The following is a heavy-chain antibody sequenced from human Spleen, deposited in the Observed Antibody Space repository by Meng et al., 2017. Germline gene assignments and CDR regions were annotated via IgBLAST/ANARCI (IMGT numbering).Heavy chain of an antibody. J-gene: IGHJ3*02. CDR3: ARDGYYDSSGYYYGVFDI. CDR1: GGTFSSYT. Sequence: SVKVSCKASGGTFSSYTISWVRQAPGQGLEWMGRIIPILGIANYAQKFQGRVTITADKSTSTAYMELSSLRSEDTAVYYCARDGYYDSSGYYYGVFDIWGQGTMVTVSS. D-gene: IGHD3-22*01. CDR2: IIPILGIA. V-gene: IGHV1-69*04.